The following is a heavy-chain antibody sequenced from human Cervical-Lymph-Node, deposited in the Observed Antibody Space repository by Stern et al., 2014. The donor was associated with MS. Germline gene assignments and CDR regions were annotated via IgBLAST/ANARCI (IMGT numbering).Heavy chain of an antibody. D-gene: IGHD3-9*01. CDR1: GYTFISYG. J-gene: IGHJ4*02. CDR3: MRGYDVSTVRDY. V-gene: IGHV1-18*01. CDR2: ITTSNGNA. Sequence: VQLVESGAEVKKPGASVKVSCKTSGYTFISYGITWVRQAPGQGLEWMGWITTSNGNANYAQKVQGIVSMTADTSTSTVYMELRSLRSDDTAVYYFMRGYDVSTVRDYWGQGTLVIVS.